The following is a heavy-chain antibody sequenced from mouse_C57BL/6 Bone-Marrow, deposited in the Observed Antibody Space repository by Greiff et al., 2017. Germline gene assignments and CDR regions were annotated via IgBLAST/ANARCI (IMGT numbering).Heavy chain of an antibody. CDR1: GYTFTSYW. CDR3: ARGDYYYGRSPYAMDY. CDR2: IDPSDSYT. V-gene: IGHV1-69*01. D-gene: IGHD1-1*01. J-gene: IGHJ4*01. Sequence: VQLQQPGAALVMPGASVKLSCKASGYTFTSYWMHWVQQRPGQGLGWIGEIDPSDSYTNYNQKFKGKSTLTVDKSSSTAYMQRSSLTSEDSAVYYCARGDYYYGRSPYAMDYWGQGTSVTVSS.